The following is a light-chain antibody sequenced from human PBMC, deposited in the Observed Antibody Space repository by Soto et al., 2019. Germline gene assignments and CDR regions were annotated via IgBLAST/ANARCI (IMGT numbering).Light chain of an antibody. Sequence: EIVLTQSPGTLSLSPVERATLSCVASQSVSSSYLTWYQQKPGQAPRLLIYDASSRATGIPDRFSGSGSGTDFTLTISRLEPEDFAVYYCQQYGSSPPTFGQGTKVDNK. CDR3: QQYGSSPPT. V-gene: IGKV3-20*01. CDR1: QSVSSSY. J-gene: IGKJ1*01. CDR2: DAS.